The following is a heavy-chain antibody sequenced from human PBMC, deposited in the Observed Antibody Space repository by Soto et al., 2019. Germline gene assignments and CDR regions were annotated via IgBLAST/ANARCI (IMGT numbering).Heavy chain of an antibody. CDR1: GYTFTSYD. CDR3: ARKSITMFRGDKGYYMDV. D-gene: IGHD3-10*01. V-gene: IGHV1-8*01. CDR2: MNPNSGNT. J-gene: IGHJ6*03. Sequence: GASVKVSCKASGYTFTSYDINWVRQATGQGLEWMGWMNPNSGNTGYAQKFQGRVTMTRNTSISTAYMELSSLRSEDTAVYYCARKSITMFRGDKGYYMDVWGKGTTVTVSS.